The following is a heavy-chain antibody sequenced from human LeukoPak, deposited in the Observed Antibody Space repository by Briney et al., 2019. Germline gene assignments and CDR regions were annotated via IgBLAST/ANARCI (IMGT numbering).Heavy chain of an antibody. D-gene: IGHD1-26*01. CDR3: ARDKRWGSGSVSWFDP. CDR2: IYTSGST. V-gene: IGHV4-4*07. Sequence: KPSETLSLTCTVSGGSISSYYWSWIRQPAGKGLEWIGRIYTSGSTNYNPSLKRRVTMSLDTSKNQFSLKLSSVTAADTAVYYCARDKRWGSGSVSWFDPWGQGTLVTVSS. CDR1: GGSISSYY. J-gene: IGHJ5*02.